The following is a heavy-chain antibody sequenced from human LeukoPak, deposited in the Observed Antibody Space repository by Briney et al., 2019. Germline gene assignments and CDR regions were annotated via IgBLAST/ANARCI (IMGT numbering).Heavy chain of an antibody. V-gene: IGHV3-23*01. J-gene: IGHJ4*02. CDR2: ISGSGGST. CDR3: ARVSPGSSWLYFDY. CDR1: GFTFGSYA. D-gene: IGHD6-13*01. Sequence: GGSLRLSCAASGFTFGSYAMSWVRQAPGKGLEWVSAISGSGGSTYYADSVKGRFTISRDNSKNTLYLQMNSLRAEDTAVYYCARVSPGSSWLYFDYWGQGTLVTVSS.